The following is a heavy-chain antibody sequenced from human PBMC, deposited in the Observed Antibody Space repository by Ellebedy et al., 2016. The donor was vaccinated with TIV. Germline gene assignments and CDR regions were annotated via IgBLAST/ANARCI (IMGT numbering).Heavy chain of an antibody. CDR3: ARDAGYSYGYDYYMDV. J-gene: IGHJ6*03. CDR2: IYYSGST. V-gene: IGHV4-59*01. CDR1: GGSITSYY. Sequence: SETLSLTXTVSGGSITSYYWSWIRQPPGKGLEWIGYIYYSGSTNYNPSLKSRVTISVDTSKNQFSLKLSPVTAADTAVYYCARDAGYSYGYDYYMDVWGKGTTVTVSS. D-gene: IGHD5-18*01.